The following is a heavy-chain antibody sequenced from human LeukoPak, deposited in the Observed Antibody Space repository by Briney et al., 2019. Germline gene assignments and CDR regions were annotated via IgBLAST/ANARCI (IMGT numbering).Heavy chain of an antibody. Sequence: QPGGSLRLSCAASGFTFSSYAMSWVRQAPGKGLEWVSAISGSGGSTYYADSVKGRFTISRDNSKNTLYLQMNSLRAEDTAVYYCAKAPNYDSSGYYSYYFDYWGQGTLVTVSS. CDR2: ISGSGGST. V-gene: IGHV3-23*01. D-gene: IGHD3-22*01. J-gene: IGHJ4*02. CDR3: AKAPNYDSSGYYSYYFDY. CDR1: GFTFSSYA.